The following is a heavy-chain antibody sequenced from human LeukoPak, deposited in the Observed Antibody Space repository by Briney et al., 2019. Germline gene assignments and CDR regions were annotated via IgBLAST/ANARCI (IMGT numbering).Heavy chain of an antibody. Sequence: KPSETLSLTRTVSGGSISSGSYYWSWIRQPAGKGLEWIGRIYTSGSTNYNPSLKSRVTISVDTSKNQFSLKLSSVTAADTAVYYCARVPLAAAGTGGYYFDYWGQGTLVTVSS. CDR2: IYTSGST. V-gene: IGHV4-61*02. CDR3: ARVPLAAAGTGGYYFDY. J-gene: IGHJ4*02. D-gene: IGHD6-13*01. CDR1: GGSISSGSYY.